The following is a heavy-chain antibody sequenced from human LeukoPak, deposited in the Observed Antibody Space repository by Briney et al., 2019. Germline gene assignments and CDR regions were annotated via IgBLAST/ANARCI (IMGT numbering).Heavy chain of an antibody. J-gene: IGHJ6*02. V-gene: IGHV1-69*13. CDR3: ARDHCSSTSCDYYYGMDV. CDR2: IIPMSSTT. Sequence: ASVKVSCKASGGTFSSHSFNWVRQAPGQGLEWLGGIIPMSSTTKYAQNFQGRVTITADESTSTAFMELSSLRSDDTAVYYCARDHCSSTSCDYYYGMDVWGQGTTVTVSS. CDR1: GGTFSSHS. D-gene: IGHD2-2*01.